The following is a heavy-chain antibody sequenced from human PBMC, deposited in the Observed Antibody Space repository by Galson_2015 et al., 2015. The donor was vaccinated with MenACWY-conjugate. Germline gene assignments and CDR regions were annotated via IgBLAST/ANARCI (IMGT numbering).Heavy chain of an antibody. CDR3: AREGYCTNGVCYTKPDY. Sequence: ETLSLTCTVSGGSISSSSYYWGWIRQPPGKGLEWIGSIYYSGSTYYNPSLKSRVTISVDTSKNQFSLKLSSVTAADTAVYYCAREGYCTNGVCYTKPDYWGQGTLVTVSS. V-gene: IGHV4-39*07. CDR2: IYYSGST. D-gene: IGHD2-8*01. J-gene: IGHJ4*02. CDR1: GGSISSSSYY.